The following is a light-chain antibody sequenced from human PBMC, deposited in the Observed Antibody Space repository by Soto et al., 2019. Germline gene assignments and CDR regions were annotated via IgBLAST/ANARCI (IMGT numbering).Light chain of an antibody. Sequence: SALTQPASVSGSPGQSIAISCTGTSSDIGTYNLVSWYQQHPGKVPKLMISEVNKRPSGVSNRFSGSKSGNTASLTISGLQTEDEADYYCCSFAGSGTGVFGTGTKLTVL. CDR2: EVN. CDR3: CSFAGSGTGV. V-gene: IGLV2-23*02. CDR1: SSDIGTYNL. J-gene: IGLJ1*01.